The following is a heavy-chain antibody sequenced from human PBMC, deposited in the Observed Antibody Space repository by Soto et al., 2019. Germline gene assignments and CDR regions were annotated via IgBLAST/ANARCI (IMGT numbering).Heavy chain of an antibody. Sequence: SETRSLTCTLSCGAINDHYWSFIRQPPGKGLEWIGYIYCNGNTNYNPSLESRVTISVDRSRNQFSLRLTSLTAADTAVYYCARVRTGYFDYWGRGALVTVSS. CDR3: ARVRTGYFDY. CDR1: CGAINDHY. J-gene: IGHJ4*02. CDR2: IYCNGNT. V-gene: IGHV4-59*11. D-gene: IGHD3-9*01.